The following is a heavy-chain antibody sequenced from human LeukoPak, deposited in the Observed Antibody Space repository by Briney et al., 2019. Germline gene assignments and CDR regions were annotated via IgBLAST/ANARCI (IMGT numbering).Heavy chain of an antibody. CDR1: GFTFSQYY. J-gene: IGHJ4*02. CDR3: ARDDSNGIDY. CDR2: ISSDGGAT. D-gene: IGHD6-19*01. V-gene: IGHV3-74*01. Sequence: GGSLRLSCAASGFTFSQYYMYWVRHAPGKGLVSVSRISSDGGATLYADSVKGRFTISRDNAKNILYLDMNNLKTEDTAVYYCARDDSNGIDYWGQGTLVTVSS.